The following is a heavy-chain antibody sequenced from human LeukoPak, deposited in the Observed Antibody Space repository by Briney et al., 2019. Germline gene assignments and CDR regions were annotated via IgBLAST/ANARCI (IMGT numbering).Heavy chain of an antibody. V-gene: IGHV3-48*03. D-gene: IGHD2-15*01. CDR2: ISSSGSTI. CDR1: GFSFSNNI. CDR3: ARAPGYCSGGSCFPAGNFDY. Sequence: PGGSLRLSCAASGFSFSNNIINWVRQAPGKGLEWVSYISSSGSTIYYADSVKGRFTISRDNAKNSLYLQMNSLRAEDTAVYYCARAPGYCSGGSCFPAGNFDYWGQGTLVTVSS. J-gene: IGHJ4*02.